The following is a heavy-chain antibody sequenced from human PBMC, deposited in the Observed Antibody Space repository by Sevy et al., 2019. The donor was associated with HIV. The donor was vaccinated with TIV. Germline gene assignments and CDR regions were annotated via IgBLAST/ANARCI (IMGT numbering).Heavy chain of an antibody. CDR3: AHETFGRFES. CDR1: GFTFSTNW. J-gene: IGHJ4*02. Sequence: GGSLRLSCAASGFTFSTNWMNWVRQAPGKGLEWVAKIKADGSDKHYADSVEGRFTISRDNAKNLLFLQMNSLRVEDTAVYYCAHETFGRFESWGQGTLVTVSS. V-gene: IGHV3-7*01. CDR2: IKADGSDK. D-gene: IGHD3-16*01.